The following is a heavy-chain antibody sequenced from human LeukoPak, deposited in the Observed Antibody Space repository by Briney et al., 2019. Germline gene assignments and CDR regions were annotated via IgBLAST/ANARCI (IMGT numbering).Heavy chain of an antibody. CDR2: IDPSDSYT. Sequence: GESLKISCKGSGYSFTSYWISWVRQMPGKGLEWMGRIDPSDSYTNYSPSFQGHVTISADKSISTAYLQWSSLKASDTAMYYRARHYDFWSGYYTGIGNPGMDVWGQGTTVTVSS. D-gene: IGHD3-3*01. J-gene: IGHJ6*02. V-gene: IGHV5-10-1*01. CDR3: ARHYDFWSGYYTGIGNPGMDV. CDR1: GYSFTSYW.